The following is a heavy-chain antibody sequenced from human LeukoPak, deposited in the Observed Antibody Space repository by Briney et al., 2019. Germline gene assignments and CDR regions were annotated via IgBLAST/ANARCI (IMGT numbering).Heavy chain of an antibody. J-gene: IGHJ6*03. D-gene: IGHD3-3*01. V-gene: IGHV3-11*04. CDR1: GFTFSDYY. CDR2: ISSSGSTI. Sequence: PGGSLRLSCAASGFTFSDYYMSWIRQAPGKGLEWVSYISSSGSTIYYADSVKGRFTISRDNAKNSLYLQMNSLRAEDTAVYYCARALSAGLRFLEDHYYMDVWGKGTTVTVSS. CDR3: ARALSAGLRFLEDHYYMDV.